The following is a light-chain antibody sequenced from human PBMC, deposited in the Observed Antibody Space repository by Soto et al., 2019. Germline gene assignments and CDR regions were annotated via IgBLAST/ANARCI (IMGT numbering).Light chain of an antibody. CDR1: QSVGSSQ. CDR3: QQYGSSPRT. V-gene: IGKV3-20*01. Sequence: EIVLTQSPGTLSLSPGERATLSCRASQSVGSSQLAWYQQKPGQAPRLVMYGASSRATDTPDRFSGSGSGTDFTLTISRLEPEDFAVYYCQQYGSSPRTFGQGTKEEIK. CDR2: GAS. J-gene: IGKJ1*01.